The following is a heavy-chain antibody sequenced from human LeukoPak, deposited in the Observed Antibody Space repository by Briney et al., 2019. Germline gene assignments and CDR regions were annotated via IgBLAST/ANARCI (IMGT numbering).Heavy chain of an antibody. Sequence: GGSLRLSCAASAFSLNAYNMNWVRQAPGKGLEWVSSISYTGTYIYYADSVKGRFTISRDNSQNTLYLQMNSLRAEDTAVYYCAKASYDILTGYDYWGQGTLVTVSS. J-gene: IGHJ4*02. D-gene: IGHD3-9*01. V-gene: IGHV3-21*04. CDR2: ISYTGTYI. CDR1: AFSLNAYN. CDR3: AKASYDILTGYDY.